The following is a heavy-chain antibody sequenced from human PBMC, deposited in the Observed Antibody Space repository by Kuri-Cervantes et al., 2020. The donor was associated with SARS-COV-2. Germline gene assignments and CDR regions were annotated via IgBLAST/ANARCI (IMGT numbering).Heavy chain of an antibody. D-gene: IGHD3-16*01. CDR1: GFTFSNYG. V-gene: IGHV3-30*18. CDR2: ISYDGSNK. J-gene: IGHJ4*02. CDR3: AKGSFAFILDY. Sequence: GGSLRLSCVVSGFTFSNYGMHWVRQAPGKGLEWVAVISYDGSNKYYADSVKGRFTISRDNSKNTLYLQMNSLRAEDTAVYYYAKGSFAFILDYLGQGTLVTVPS.